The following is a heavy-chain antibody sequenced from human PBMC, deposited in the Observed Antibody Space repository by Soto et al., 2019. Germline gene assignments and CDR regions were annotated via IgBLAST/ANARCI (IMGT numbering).Heavy chain of an antibody. CDR3: ARGRKVLRYFDWLGNDY. CDR2: INHSGST. V-gene: IGHV4-34*01. J-gene: IGHJ4*02. D-gene: IGHD3-9*01. Sequence: QVQLQQWGAGLLKPSETLSLTCAVYGGSFSGYYWSWIRQPPGKGLEWIGEINHSGSTNYNPSLKSRVTISVDTSKHQFSLKLSSVTAADTAVYYCARGRKVLRYFDWLGNDYWGQGTLVTVSS. CDR1: GGSFSGYY.